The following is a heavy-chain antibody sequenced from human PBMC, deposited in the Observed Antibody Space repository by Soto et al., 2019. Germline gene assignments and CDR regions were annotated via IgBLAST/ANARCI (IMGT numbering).Heavy chain of an antibody. D-gene: IGHD3-3*01. V-gene: IGHV3-48*01. CDR1: GFTFSSYS. Sequence: GGSLRLSCAASGFTFSSYSMNWVRQAPGKGLEWVSYISSSSSTIYYADSVKGRFTISRDNAKNSLYLQMNSLRAEDTAVYYCARDERFLEWLTNYYYYYMDVWGKGTTVTVSS. J-gene: IGHJ6*03. CDR3: ARDERFLEWLTNYYYYYMDV. CDR2: ISSSSSTI.